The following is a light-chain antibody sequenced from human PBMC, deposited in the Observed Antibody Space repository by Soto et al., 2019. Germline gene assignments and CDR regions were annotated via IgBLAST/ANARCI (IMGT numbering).Light chain of an antibody. J-gene: IGKJ4*01. Sequence: EIVVKQSPATLSVSPVERGTLSFRASQSVSSYLAWYRQKPGQAPRLLIYDASNRATGIPARFSGSGSGTDFTLTISSLEPEDFAVYYCQQRSNWPLTFGGGTKVDIK. V-gene: IGKV3-11*01. CDR1: QSVSSY. CDR3: QQRSNWPLT. CDR2: DAS.